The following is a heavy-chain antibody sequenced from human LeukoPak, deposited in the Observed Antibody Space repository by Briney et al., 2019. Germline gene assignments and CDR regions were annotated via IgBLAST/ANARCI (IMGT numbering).Heavy chain of an antibody. CDR3: ARALTTGVPYYDFWSGYYPLGY. D-gene: IGHD3-3*01. Sequence: GASVKVSCKASGYTFTSYGISWVRQAPGQGLEGMGWISAYNGNTNYAQKLQGRVTMTTDTSTSTAYMDMRSLRSDDTAVYFCARALTTGVPYYDFWSGYYPLGYWGQGTLVTVSS. CDR1: GYTFTSYG. J-gene: IGHJ4*02. CDR2: ISAYNGNT. V-gene: IGHV1-18*01.